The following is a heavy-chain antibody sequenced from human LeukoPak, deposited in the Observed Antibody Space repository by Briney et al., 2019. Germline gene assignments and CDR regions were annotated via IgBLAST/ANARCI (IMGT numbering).Heavy chain of an antibody. J-gene: IGHJ4*02. CDR1: GFTFSNYW. Sequence: GGSLRLSCAASGFTFSNYWMGWVRQPPGKGLQWVANIKEDGTEKYYVDSVKGRFTISRDNAKNSVYLQMNSLRVEDTAVYYCASVVAGHFDFWGQGTLVTVSS. V-gene: IGHV3-7*01. D-gene: IGHD2-21*01. CDR2: IKEDGTEK. CDR3: ASVVAGHFDF.